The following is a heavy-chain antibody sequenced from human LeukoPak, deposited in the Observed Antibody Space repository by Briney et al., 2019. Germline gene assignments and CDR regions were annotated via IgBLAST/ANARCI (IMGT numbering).Heavy chain of an antibody. CDR3: VKDGRMATITYNDLFDY. J-gene: IGHJ4*02. D-gene: IGHD5-24*01. CDR2: ISSNGGST. CDR1: GFTFSSHA. Sequence: GWSLRLSCSASGFTFSSHAMHWVRQAPGTGLEYVSAISSNGGSTYYADSVKGRFTISRDNSKNTLYLQMSSLRAEDTAVYYCVKDGRMATITYNDLFDYWGQGTLVTVSS. V-gene: IGHV3-64D*06.